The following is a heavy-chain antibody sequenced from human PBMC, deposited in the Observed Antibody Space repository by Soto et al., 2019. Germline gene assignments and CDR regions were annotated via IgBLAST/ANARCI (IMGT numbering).Heavy chain of an antibody. CDR2: IWNDGSNE. V-gene: IGHV3-33*01. CDR3: ARDQTDFVCCSDS. D-gene: IGHD3-16*01. J-gene: IGHJ5*01. CDR1: GFTFCTYV. Sequence: GGSLTLSCEASGFTFCTYVMHWVRHAPGKGLEWVAIIWNDGSNEYYADSVKGRFTISRDNSKNTLYLQLRNLRAEDSAVYYFARDQTDFVCCSDSWGQGTLVTVSS.